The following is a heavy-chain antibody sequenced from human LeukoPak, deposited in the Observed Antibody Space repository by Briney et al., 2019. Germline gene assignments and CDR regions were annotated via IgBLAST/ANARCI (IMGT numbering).Heavy chain of an antibody. V-gene: IGHV1-46*01. CDR3: ARDTVDNDAFDI. D-gene: IGHD5-12*01. CDR2: INPTGGST. CDR1: GYTFPSYF. J-gene: IGHJ3*02. Sequence: ASVKVSCKASGYTFPSYFMHWVRQAPGQGLEWMGIINPTGGSTTYAQKFQGRVTMTRDTSTSTVYMELSSLRSDDTAVYYCARDTVDNDAFDIWGQGTMVTVSS.